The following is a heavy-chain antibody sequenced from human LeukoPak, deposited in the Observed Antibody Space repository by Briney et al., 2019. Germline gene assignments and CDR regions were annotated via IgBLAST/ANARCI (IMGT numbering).Heavy chain of an antibody. CDR3: ARVASGAAFDY. D-gene: IGHD3-10*01. Sequence: SETLSLTCTVSGGSITTYYWSWVRQPPGKGLEWIGYIYYSGSTNYNPSLKSRVTISVDTSKNQFSLKLSSVTAADTAVYYCARVASGAAFDYWGQGTLVTVSS. CDR1: GGSITTYY. J-gene: IGHJ4*02. V-gene: IGHV4-59*01. CDR2: IYYSGST.